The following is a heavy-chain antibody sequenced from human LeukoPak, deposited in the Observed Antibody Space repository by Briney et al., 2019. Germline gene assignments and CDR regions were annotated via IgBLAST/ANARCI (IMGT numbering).Heavy chain of an antibody. CDR3: ARGPPNCSGGSCYSSYYYYGMDV. CDR2: INHSGST. D-gene: IGHD2-15*01. Sequence: SETLSLTCAVYGGSFSGYYWSWIRQPPGEGLEWIGEINHSGSTNYNPSLKSRVTISVDTSKNQFSLKLSSVTAAVTAVYYCARGPPNCSGGSCYSSYYYYGMDVWGQGTTVTVSS. J-gene: IGHJ6*02. CDR1: GGSFSGYY. V-gene: IGHV4-34*01.